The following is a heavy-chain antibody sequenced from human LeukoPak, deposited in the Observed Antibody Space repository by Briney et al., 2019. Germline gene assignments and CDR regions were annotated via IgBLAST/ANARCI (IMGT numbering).Heavy chain of an antibody. J-gene: IGHJ5*02. CDR2: ISSSSSYI. CDR3: ARGQSIAARPRWFDP. Sequence: GGSLRLSCAASGFTFSSYSMNWVRQAPGKGLEWVSSISSSSSYIYYADSVKGRFTISRDNAKNSLYLQMNSLRAEDTAVYYCARGQSIAARPRWFDPWGQGTLVTVSS. CDR1: GFTFSSYS. V-gene: IGHV3-21*01. D-gene: IGHD6-6*01.